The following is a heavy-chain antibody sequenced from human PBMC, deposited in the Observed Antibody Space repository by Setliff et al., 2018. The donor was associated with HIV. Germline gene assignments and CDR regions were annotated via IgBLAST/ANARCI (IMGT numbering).Heavy chain of an antibody. J-gene: IGHJ4*02. CDR1: GFTFNNYG. CDR2: IWYDDTNK. CDR3: AKVYCGGDCYSGPDY. V-gene: IGHV3-33*03. D-gene: IGHD2-21*02. Sequence: SCAASGFTFNNYGIHWVRQAPGKGLEWVAVIWYDDTNKYYADSVRGRFTISRDKSKSTVYLQMNSLRTDDTAVYYCAKVYCGGDCYSGPDYWGQGTLVTVSS.